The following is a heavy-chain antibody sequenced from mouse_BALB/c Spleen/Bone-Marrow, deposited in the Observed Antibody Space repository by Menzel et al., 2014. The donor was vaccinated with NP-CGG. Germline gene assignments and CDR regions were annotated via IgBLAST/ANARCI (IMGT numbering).Heavy chain of an antibody. CDR3: VRRDSGGSYDYFDY. Sequence: QVTLKECGPGILQPSQTLSLTCSFSGFSLTTSGMGVSWIRQPSGKGLEWLAHIYWDDDKRYNPSLKSRLTISKDTSSNQVFLKITSVDTADTATYYCVRRDSGGSYDYFDYWGQGTTLTVSS. CDR2: IYWDDDK. D-gene: IGHD1-1*02. J-gene: IGHJ2*01. V-gene: IGHV8-12*01. CDR1: GFSLTTSGMG.